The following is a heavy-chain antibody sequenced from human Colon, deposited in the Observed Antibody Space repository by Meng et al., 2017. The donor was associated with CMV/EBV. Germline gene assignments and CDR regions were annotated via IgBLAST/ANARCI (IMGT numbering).Heavy chain of an antibody. V-gene: IGHV3-23*03. CDR1: GFTFSSYA. J-gene: IGHJ6*02. Sequence: GESLKISCAASGFTFSSYAMSWVRQAPGKGLEWVSVIYSGGSSTYYADSVKGRFTISRDNSKNTLYLQMNSLRAEDTAVYYGAKASYGGNSNYYYGMDVWGQGTTVTVSS. CDR3: AKASYGGNSNYYYGMDV. D-gene: IGHD4-23*01. CDR2: IYSGGSST.